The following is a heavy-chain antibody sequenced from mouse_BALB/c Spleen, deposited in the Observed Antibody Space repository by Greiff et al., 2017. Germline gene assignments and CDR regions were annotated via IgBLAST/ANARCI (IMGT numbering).Heavy chain of an antibody. CDR1: GYSITSDYA. CDR2: ISYSGST. Sequence: EVQLQQSGPGLVKPSQSLSLTCTVTGYSITSDYAWNWIRQFPGNKLEWMGYISYSGSTSYNPSLKSRISITRDTSKNQFFLQLNSVTTEDTATYYCARDDGPPGAWFAYWGQGTLVTVSA. D-gene: IGHD2-3*01. J-gene: IGHJ3*01. CDR3: ARDDGPPGAWFAY. V-gene: IGHV3-2*02.